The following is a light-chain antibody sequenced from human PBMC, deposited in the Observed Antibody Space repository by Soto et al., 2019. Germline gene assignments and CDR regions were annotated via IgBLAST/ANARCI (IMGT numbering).Light chain of an antibody. CDR2: GAS. CDR3: RQYGSSPLT. V-gene: IGKV3-20*01. J-gene: IGKJ4*01. Sequence: EIVLTQSPGTLSLSPGERATLSCRASQSVSSSDLAWYQQKPGQAPRLLIYGASSRATGIPDRFSGSGSGTDFTLTVSRREPEDFAVYYCRQYGSSPLTFGGGTKVEIK. CDR1: QSVSSSD.